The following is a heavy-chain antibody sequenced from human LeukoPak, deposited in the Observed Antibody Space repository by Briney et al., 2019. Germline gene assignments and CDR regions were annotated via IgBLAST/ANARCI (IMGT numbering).Heavy chain of an antibody. CDR3: ARAPYFESSGPL. CDR1: GFHFRNHW. Sequence: GALRLSLAASGFHFRNHWMSWVRPAPGKGLGWVANIRQDGAEKYYVDSVKGRFTISRDNAKNSVYLEMNSLRVEDTAVYFCARAPYFESSGPLWGQGTLVTVSS. V-gene: IGHV3-7*01. D-gene: IGHD3-22*01. J-gene: IGHJ4*02. CDR2: IRQDGAEK.